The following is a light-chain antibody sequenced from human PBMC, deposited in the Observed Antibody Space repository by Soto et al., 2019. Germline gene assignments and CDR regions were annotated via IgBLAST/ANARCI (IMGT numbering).Light chain of an antibody. V-gene: IGKV3D-15*01. CDR3: QQYDDSPGT. CDR2: GAS. CDR1: QSVSSN. J-gene: IGKJ1*01. Sequence: EIVMTQSPATLSVSPGERATLSCRASQSVSSNLAWYQQKPGQAPRLLLYGASNRATAIPDRFSGSGSGTDFTLTISRLEPEDFAVYYCQQYDDSPGTFGQGTKVDIK.